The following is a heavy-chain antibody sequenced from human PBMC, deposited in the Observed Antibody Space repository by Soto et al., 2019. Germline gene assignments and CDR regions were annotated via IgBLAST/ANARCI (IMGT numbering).Heavy chain of an antibody. CDR2: ITVNSGNT. V-gene: IGHV1-18*04. CDR1: GYSFFNYG. Sequence: QGQLVQSGVEVKKPGASVKVSCKASGYSFFNYGIGWVRQAPGQGLEWMGWITVNSGNTNYPQKFQGRVTMTTDTSTNTAYMELRSLTSDDTAVYYCGRGLGGGLYYFDYWGPGTLVTVSS. J-gene: IGHJ4*02. D-gene: IGHD3-16*01. CDR3: GRGLGGGLYYFDY.